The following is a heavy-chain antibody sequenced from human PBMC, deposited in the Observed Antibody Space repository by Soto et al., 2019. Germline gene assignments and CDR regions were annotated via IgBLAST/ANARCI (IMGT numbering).Heavy chain of an antibody. V-gene: IGHV3-23*01. CDR3: AKGRGGSGSLTHRVDF. CDR1: GFTFNNYA. J-gene: IGHJ4*02. D-gene: IGHD3-10*01. Sequence: EVQLLESGGGLVQPGGSLRLSCAASGFTFNNYAMTWVRQAPGKGLEWVSAISGGGDTTSYADSVKGRFTVSRDGSRNTLYLQMSSPRAEDTALYYCAKGRGGSGSLTHRVDFWGQGTLVTVSS. CDR2: ISGGGDTT.